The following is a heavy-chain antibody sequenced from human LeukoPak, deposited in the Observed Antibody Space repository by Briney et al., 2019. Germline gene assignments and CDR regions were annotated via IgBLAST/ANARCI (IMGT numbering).Heavy chain of an antibody. CDR2: IYSDSST. CDR1: ELTVSSNC. CDR3: ARRAGIYSHPYDY. J-gene: IGHJ4*02. Sequence: GGSLRLSCAASELTVSSNCMTWVRQAPGKGLVWDSFIYSDSSTYYADSVRGRFTISRDNSKNTLYLQMNSLRAEDTAVYYCARRAGIYSHPYDYWGQGTLVTVSS. D-gene: IGHD1-14*01. V-gene: IGHV3-66*04.